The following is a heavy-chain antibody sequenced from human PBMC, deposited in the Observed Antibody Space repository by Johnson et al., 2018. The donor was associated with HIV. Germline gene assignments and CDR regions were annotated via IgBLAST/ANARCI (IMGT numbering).Heavy chain of an antibody. J-gene: IGHJ3*02. CDR2: IKQDGSEK. CDR3: ARDLYYDVLTGYSQLAFDI. D-gene: IGHD3-9*01. V-gene: IGHV3-7*05. Sequence: MLLVESGGGVVQPGRSLRLSCAASGFTFSGYAMHWVRQAPGKGLEWVANIKQDGSEKYSVDSVKGRFTISRDNAKNSLYLQMNSLRVEDTAVYYCARDLYYDVLTGYSQLAFDIWGRGTMVTVSS. CDR1: GFTFSGYA.